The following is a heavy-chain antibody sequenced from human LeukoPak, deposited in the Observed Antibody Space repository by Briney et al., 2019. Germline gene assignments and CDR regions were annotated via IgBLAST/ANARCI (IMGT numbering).Heavy chain of an antibody. CDR1: GFTFSIYN. V-gene: IGHV3-48*01. D-gene: IGHD6-19*01. CDR2: ISSSSYTI. J-gene: IGHJ4*02. CDR3: ARGLVRTSSGWYFDY. Sequence: GGPLRLSCAASGFTFSIYNMNWVRQAPGKGLEWVSYISSSSYTIYYADSVKGRFTISRDNAKNSLYLQMNSLRAEDTAVYYCARGLVRTSSGWYFDYWGQGTLVTVSS.